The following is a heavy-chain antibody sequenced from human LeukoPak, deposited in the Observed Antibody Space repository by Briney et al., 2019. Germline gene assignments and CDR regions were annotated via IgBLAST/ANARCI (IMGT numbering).Heavy chain of an antibody. CDR1: GFTFSSYA. CDR2: ISGSGGST. Sequence: PGGSLRLSCAASGFTFSSYAMSWVRQAPGKRLEWVSAISGSGGSTYYADSVKGRFTISRDNSKNTLYLQMNSLRAEDTAVYYCAKSVGYCSSTSCPSPFDYWGQGTLVTVSS. D-gene: IGHD2-2*01. CDR3: AKSVGYCSSTSCPSPFDY. V-gene: IGHV3-23*01. J-gene: IGHJ4*02.